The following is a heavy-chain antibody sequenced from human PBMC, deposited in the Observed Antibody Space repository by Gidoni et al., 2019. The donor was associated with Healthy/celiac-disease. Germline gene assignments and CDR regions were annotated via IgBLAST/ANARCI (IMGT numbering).Heavy chain of an antibody. CDR1: GFTFSSYG. J-gene: IGHJ4*02. Sequence: QVQLVESGGGVVQPGRSLRLSCAASGFTFSSYGMHWVRQAPGKGLEWVAVISYDGSNKYYADSVKGRFTISRDNSKNTLYLQMNSLRAEDTAVYYCANHYDSSGYYDYWGQGTLVTVSS. CDR3: ANHYDSSGYYDY. V-gene: IGHV3-30*18. CDR2: ISYDGSNK. D-gene: IGHD3-22*01.